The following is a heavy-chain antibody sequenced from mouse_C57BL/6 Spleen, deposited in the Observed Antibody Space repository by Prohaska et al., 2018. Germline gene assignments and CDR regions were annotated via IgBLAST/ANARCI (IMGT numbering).Heavy chain of an antibody. CDR2: INPYNGGT. CDR3: ARWGTTVVDAMDY. J-gene: IGHJ4*01. D-gene: IGHD1-1*01. Sequence: HGKSLEWIGVINPYNGGTSYNQKFKGKATLTVDKSSSTAYMELNSLTSEDSAAYYCARWGTTVVDAMDYWGQGTSVTVSS. V-gene: IGHV1-19*01.